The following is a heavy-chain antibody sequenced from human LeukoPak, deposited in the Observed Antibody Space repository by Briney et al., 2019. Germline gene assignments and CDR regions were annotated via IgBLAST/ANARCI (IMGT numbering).Heavy chain of an antibody. V-gene: IGHV3-48*02. CDR3: ARESDDYSNYAFIDY. D-gene: IGHD4-11*01. CDR1: GFTFSSHA. Sequence: PGGSLRLSCAASGFTFSSHAMHWVRQAPGKGLEWVSYISSSSSTIYYADSVKGRFTISRDNAKNSLYLQMNSLRDEDTAVYYCARESDDYSNYAFIDYWGRGTLVTVSS. CDR2: ISSSSSTI. J-gene: IGHJ4*02.